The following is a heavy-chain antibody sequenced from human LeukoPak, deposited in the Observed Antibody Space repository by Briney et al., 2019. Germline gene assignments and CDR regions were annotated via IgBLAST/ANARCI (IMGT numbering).Heavy chain of an antibody. CDR3: ARGYSFGQYFDS. J-gene: IGHJ4*02. V-gene: IGHV3-33*01. D-gene: IGHD5-18*01. CDR1: GFTFSSYG. Sequence: TGGSLRLSCAASGFTFSSYGVHWVRQAPGKGLEWVAVIWYDGSNKYYADSVKGRFNISRDNSKNTLYLQMNSLRPEDTAVYYCARGYSFGQYFDSWGQGTLVTVSS. CDR2: IWYDGSNK.